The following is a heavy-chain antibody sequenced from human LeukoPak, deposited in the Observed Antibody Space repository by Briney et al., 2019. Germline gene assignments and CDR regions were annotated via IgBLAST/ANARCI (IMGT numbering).Heavy chain of an antibody. CDR1: GFTFGDYA. J-gene: IGHJ5*02. CDR2: ISSSGSTI. D-gene: IGHD3-10*01. V-gene: IGHV3-48*03. Sequence: GGSLRLSCSTSGFTFGDYAMSWVRQAPGKGLEWVSYISSSGSTIYYADSVKGRFTISRDNAKNSLYLQMNSLRAEDTAVYYCARDYYGSGSYPNWFDPWGQGTLVTVSS. CDR3: ARDYYGSGSYPNWFDP.